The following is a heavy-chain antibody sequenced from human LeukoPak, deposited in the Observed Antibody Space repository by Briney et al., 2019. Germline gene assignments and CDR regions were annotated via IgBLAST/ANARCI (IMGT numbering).Heavy chain of an antibody. CDR1: GFTFSNFG. CDR3: ARDSEGDGYNFDT. D-gene: IGHD5-24*01. Sequence: GGSLRLSCAASGFTFSNFGVHWVRQAPGKGLEWVAFIQFDGSDIFYADSVKGRFTISRDNSKNTLYLQMNSLRADDTAVYYCARDSEGDGYNFDTWGRGTLVTVSS. V-gene: IGHV3-30*02. CDR2: IQFDGSDI. J-gene: IGHJ5*02.